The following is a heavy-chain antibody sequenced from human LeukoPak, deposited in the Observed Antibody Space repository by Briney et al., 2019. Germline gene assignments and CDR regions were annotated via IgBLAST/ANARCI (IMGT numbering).Heavy chain of an antibody. J-gene: IGHJ5*02. CDR2: IYYSGST. CDR3: ARARDSSGWYGHWFDP. Sequence: PSETLSLTCTVSGGSISSYYWSWIRQPPGKGLEWIGYIYYSGSTNYNPSLKSRATISVDTSKNQFSLKLSSVTAADTAVYYCARARDSSGWYGHWFDPWSQGTLVTVSS. CDR1: GGSISSYY. D-gene: IGHD6-19*01. V-gene: IGHV4-59*01.